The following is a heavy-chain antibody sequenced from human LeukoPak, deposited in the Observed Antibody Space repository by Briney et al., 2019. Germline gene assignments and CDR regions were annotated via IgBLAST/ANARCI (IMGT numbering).Heavy chain of an antibody. CDR3: ARDRYYYDSSGYYEGLDY. CDR2: INPNSGGT. D-gene: IGHD3-22*01. V-gene: IGHV1-2*02. CDR1: GYTFTGYY. J-gene: IGHJ4*02. Sequence: GASVKVSCKASGYTFTGYYMHWVRQAPGQGLEWMGWINPNSGGTNYAQKFQGRVTMTRDTSISTAYMELSRLRSDDTAVYYCARDRYYYDSSGYYEGLDYWGQGTLVTVSS.